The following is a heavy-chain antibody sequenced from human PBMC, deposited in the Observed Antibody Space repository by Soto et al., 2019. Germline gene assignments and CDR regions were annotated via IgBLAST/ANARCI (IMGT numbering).Heavy chain of an antibody. D-gene: IGHD2-15*01. CDR3: ARDVVAAAP. CDR2: INAGHGNT. J-gene: IGHJ5*02. Sequence: QVQLVQSGAEVKKPGASVKVSCKASGYTLTSYAMHWVRQAPGQRLEWMGWINAGHGNTKYSQKFQGRVTITRDTSASTAYMELSSLTSEDTAVYYCARDVVAAAPWGQGTMVTVSS. V-gene: IGHV1-3*01. CDR1: GYTLTSYA.